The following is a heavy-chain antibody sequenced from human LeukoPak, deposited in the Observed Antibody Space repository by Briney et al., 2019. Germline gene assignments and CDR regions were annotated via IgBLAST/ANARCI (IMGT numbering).Heavy chain of an antibody. Sequence: NPGGSLRLSCAASGFTFRNAWMSWVRKAPGKGLEWVGRIKRKSDGATTDYAAPVQGRFIISRDDSKNMLFLQMNSLKTEDTAVYYCPTWHYGDPYFYYGMDVWGQGTTVTVSS. CDR2: IKRKSDGATT. CDR1: GFTFRNAW. CDR3: PTWHYGDPYFYYGMDV. V-gene: IGHV3-15*01. D-gene: IGHD4-17*01. J-gene: IGHJ6*02.